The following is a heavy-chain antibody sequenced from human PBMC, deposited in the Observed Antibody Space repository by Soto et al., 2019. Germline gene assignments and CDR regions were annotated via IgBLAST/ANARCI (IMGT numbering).Heavy chain of an antibody. D-gene: IGHD6-19*01. CDR2: IWYDGSNK. CDR1: GFTFSSYG. J-gene: IGHJ4*02. CDR3: AREYSSGWYRFDY. Sequence: QVQLVESGGGVVQPGRSLRLSCAASGFTFSSYGMHWVRQAPGKGLEWVAVIWYDGSNKYYADSVKGRFTISRDNSKNTRYLQMNSLRAEDTAVYYCAREYSSGWYRFDYWGQGTLVTVSS. V-gene: IGHV3-33*01.